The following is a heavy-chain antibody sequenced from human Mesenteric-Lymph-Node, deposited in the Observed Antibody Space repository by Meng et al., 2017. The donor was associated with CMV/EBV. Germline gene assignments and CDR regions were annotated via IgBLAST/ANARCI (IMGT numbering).Heavy chain of an antibody. CDR1: GFTFNTYS. J-gene: IGHJ4*02. Sequence: GESLKISCAASGFTFNTYSMNWVRQAPGKGLEWVSSINFTGAHTYYADSVKGRFTISRDNAKNSLYLQMNSLRGEDTAVYFCARDGMVRGASDYWGQGALVTVSS. CDR3: ARDGMVRGASDY. CDR2: INFTGAHT. V-gene: IGHV3-21*01. D-gene: IGHD3-10*01.